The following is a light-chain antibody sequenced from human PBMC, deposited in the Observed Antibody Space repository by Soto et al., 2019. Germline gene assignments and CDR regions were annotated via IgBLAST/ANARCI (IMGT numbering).Light chain of an antibody. CDR1: RGISSY. CDR3: QQLNSYPLT. J-gene: IGKJ4*01. V-gene: IGKV1-9*01. Sequence: IQFTQSPSSLSASVGDRVTITCRASRGISSYLAWYQQKQGKAPKLLIYAASTLPSGVPSRFSGSGSGTDFTLTLSRLQPEDFETYYCQQLNSYPLTFGGGTKVDI. CDR2: AAS.